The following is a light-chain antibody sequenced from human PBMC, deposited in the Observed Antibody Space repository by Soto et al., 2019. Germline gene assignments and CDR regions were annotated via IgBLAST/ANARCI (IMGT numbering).Light chain of an antibody. CDR1: NSNIGKNT. CDR3: AAWDDSLNGLV. Sequence: QSVLSQEPSVSGTPGQRVAMACSGGNSNIGKNTVHWYRQVPGTAPQLLIYSDTLRSFGIPDRFSASMSDTSASLAIGGLQSDDEALYFCAAWDDSLNGLVFGGGTQLTVL. J-gene: IGLJ7*01. CDR2: SDT. V-gene: IGLV1-44*01.